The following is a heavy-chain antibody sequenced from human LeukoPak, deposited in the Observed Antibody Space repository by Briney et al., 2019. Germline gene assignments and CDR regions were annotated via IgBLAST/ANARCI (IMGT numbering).Heavy chain of an antibody. V-gene: IGHV4-4*07. J-gene: IGHJ6*02. CDR3: ARDGLRFLEWPPGYYYYGMDV. Sequence: SSETLSLTCTVSGGSISSYYWSWIRQPAGKGLEWIGRIYTSGSTNYNPSLKSRVTMSVDTSKNQFSLKLSSVTAADTAVYYCARDGLRFLEWPPGYYYYGMDVWGQGTTVTVSS. D-gene: IGHD3-3*01. CDR2: IYTSGST. CDR1: GGSISSYY.